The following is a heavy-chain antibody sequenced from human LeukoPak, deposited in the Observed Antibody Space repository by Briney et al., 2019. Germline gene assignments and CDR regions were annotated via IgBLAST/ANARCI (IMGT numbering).Heavy chain of an antibody. V-gene: IGHV6-1*01. Sequence: SQTLSLTCAIPGDSVSSNSAAWNWIRQSPSRGLEWLGRTYYRSKWYNDYAVSVKSRITINPDTSKNQFSLQLNSVTPEDTAVYYCARGLLWFGEFTNWFVPWGQGTLVTVSS. D-gene: IGHD3-10*01. J-gene: IGHJ5*02. CDR3: ARGLLWFGEFTNWFVP. CDR2: TYYRSKWYN. CDR1: GDSVSSNSAA.